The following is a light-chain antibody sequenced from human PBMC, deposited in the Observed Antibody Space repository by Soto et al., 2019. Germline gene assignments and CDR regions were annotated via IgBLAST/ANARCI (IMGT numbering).Light chain of an antibody. V-gene: IGKV1-5*01. CDR1: PSISNR. CDR3: QHYGGMWT. CDR2: DAS. J-gene: IGKJ1*01. Sequence: DIQMTQSPSTLSASVGDRVTITFRASPSISNRWAWYQQKPGKAPKVLIYDASSLESGVPSRFSGSGSGTEFILTISSLQPDDFASYCCQHYGGMWTFGQGTKVDIK.